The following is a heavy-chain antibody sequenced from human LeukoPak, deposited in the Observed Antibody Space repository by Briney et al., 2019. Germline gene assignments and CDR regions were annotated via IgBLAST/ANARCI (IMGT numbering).Heavy chain of an antibody. CDR3: ARDRLSSIGDYYYYYGMDV. J-gene: IGHJ6*02. V-gene: IGHV4-59*13. CDR2: IYYSGST. Sequence: MASETLSLTCTVSGGSISSYYWSWLRQPPGKGLEWLGYIYYSGSTNYNPSLKSRVTISVDTSKNQFSLKLSSVTAADTAVYYCARDRLSSIGDYYYYYGMDVWGQGTTVTVSS. D-gene: IGHD6-6*01. CDR1: GGSISSYY.